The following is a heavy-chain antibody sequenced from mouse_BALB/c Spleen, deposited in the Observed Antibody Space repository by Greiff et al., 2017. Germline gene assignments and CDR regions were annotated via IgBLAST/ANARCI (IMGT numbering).Heavy chain of an antibody. J-gene: IGHJ4*01. V-gene: IGHV3-2*02. CDR1: GYSITSDYA. Sequence: EVKLEESGPGLVKPSQSLSLTCTVTGYSITSDYAWNWIRQFPGNKLEWMGYISYSGSTSYNPSLKSRISITRDTSKNQFFLQLNSVTTEDTATYYCARRGIHYAMDYWGQGTSVTVSS. CDR3: ARRGIHYAMDY. CDR2: ISYSGST.